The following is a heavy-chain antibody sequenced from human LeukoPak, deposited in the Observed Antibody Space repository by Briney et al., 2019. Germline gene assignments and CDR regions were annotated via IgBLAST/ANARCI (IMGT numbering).Heavy chain of an antibody. CDR3: ATKNDDPFKNYYYGMDV. V-gene: IGHV1-24*01. D-gene: IGHD1-1*01. Sequence: ASVKVSCKVSGYTLTELSMHWVRQAPGKGLEWMGGFDPEDGETIYAQKFQGRVTMTEDTSTDTAYMELSSLRSEDTAVYYCATKNDDPFKNYYYGMDVWGQGTTVTVSS. J-gene: IGHJ6*02. CDR2: FDPEDGET. CDR1: GYTLTELS.